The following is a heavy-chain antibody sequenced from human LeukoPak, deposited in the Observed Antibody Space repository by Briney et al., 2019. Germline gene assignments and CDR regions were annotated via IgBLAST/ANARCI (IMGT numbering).Heavy chain of an antibody. CDR2: INPNSGGT. D-gene: IGHD2-21*02. J-gene: IGHJ5*02. CDR3: AREEGGIVVVTADNWFDP. Sequence: ASVKVSCKASGYTFTGYYMHWVRQAPGQGLEWMGWINPNSGGTNYAQKFQGRVTITADKSTSTAYMELSSLRSEDTAVYYCAREEGGIVVVTADNWFDPWGQGTLVTVSS. V-gene: IGHV1-2*02. CDR1: GYTFTGYY.